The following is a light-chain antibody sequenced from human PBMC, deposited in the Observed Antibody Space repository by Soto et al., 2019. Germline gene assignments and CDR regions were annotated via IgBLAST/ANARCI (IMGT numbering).Light chain of an antibody. V-gene: IGLV2-14*03. J-gene: IGLJ1*01. CDR3: SSYTSSMTNV. CDR1: SSDVGGYNS. CDR2: DVG. Sequence: QSVLTQPASVSGSPGQSITISCTGTSSDVGGYNSVSWYQHHPGKAHKLILYDVGDLPSGVSYRFSGSKSGNTASLTISGLEAADEADYFCSSYTSSMTNVFGSGTKLTVL.